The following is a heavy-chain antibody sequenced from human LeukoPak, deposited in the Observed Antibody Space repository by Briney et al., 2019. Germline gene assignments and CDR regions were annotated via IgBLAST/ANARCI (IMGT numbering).Heavy chain of an antibody. CDR1: GFTFSSYA. J-gene: IGHJ5*02. D-gene: IGHD6-19*01. CDR2: ISGSGGST. V-gene: IGHV3-23*01. CDR3: AKDQWLVGEFDP. Sequence: PGGSLRLSCAASGFTFSSYALSWVRQAPGKGLEWVSAISGSGGSTYYADSVKGRFTISRDNSKNTLYLQMNSLRAEDTAVYYCAKDQWLVGEFDPWGQGTLVTVSS.